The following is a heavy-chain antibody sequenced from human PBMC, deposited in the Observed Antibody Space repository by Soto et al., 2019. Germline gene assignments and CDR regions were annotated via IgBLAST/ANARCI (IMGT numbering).Heavy chain of an antibody. D-gene: IGHD1-1*01. CDR3: ARWGRGGTISVDDFDI. CDR2: IHPNSGAT. Sequence: QVQLVQSGAEVKKPGASVKVSCKASGYTFTGYFMHWVRQAPGQGLEWMGWIHPNSGATNYVQKFQGRVTMTRDTSISTAYMELSRLRSDDTAVYYCARWGRGGTISVDDFDIWGQGTMVTVSS. J-gene: IGHJ3*02. CDR1: GYTFTGYF. V-gene: IGHV1-2*02.